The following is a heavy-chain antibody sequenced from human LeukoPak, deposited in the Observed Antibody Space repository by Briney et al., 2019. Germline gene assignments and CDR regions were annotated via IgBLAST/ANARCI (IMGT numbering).Heavy chain of an antibody. D-gene: IGHD3-3*01. CDR1: GYTFTSYG. J-gene: IGHJ4*02. Sequence: ASVKVSCKASGYTFTSYGINWVRQAPGQGLEWMGWISAYNGNTNYAQKLQGRVTMTTDTSTSTAYMELRSLRSDDTAVYYCARAPNYDFWSGPLDYWGQGTLVTVSS. V-gene: IGHV1-18*01. CDR2: ISAYNGNT. CDR3: ARAPNYDFWSGPLDY.